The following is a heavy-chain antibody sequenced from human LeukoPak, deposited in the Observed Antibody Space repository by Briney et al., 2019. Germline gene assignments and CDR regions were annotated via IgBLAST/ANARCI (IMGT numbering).Heavy chain of an antibody. Sequence: SETLSLTCSLSGDTLSTYYWNWIRQTPGRGLEWIGHISLGNTEYNPSLKSRVTISVDTSKNEFYLRLTSVTAADPAPYFCARDKRHSYGKYFDPWSQGTLVSVSS. J-gene: IGHJ4*02. V-gene: IGHV4-59*12. CDR1: GDTLSTYY. D-gene: IGHD5-18*01. CDR2: ISLGNT. CDR3: ARDKRHSYGKYFDP.